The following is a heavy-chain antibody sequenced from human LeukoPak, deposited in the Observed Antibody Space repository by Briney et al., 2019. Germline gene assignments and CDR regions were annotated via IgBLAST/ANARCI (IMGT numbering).Heavy chain of an antibody. Sequence: ASVKVSCKAFGYTFTSNYMHWVRQAPGQGPEWMGVISPSGGSTTYAQKFQGRVTLTRDMSTSTAYMELSSLRSEDTAVYYCAAGGRVGAPDYWGQGTLVTVSS. V-gene: IGHV1-46*01. CDR1: GYTFTSNY. CDR2: ISPSGGST. D-gene: IGHD1-26*01. J-gene: IGHJ4*02. CDR3: AAGGRVGAPDY.